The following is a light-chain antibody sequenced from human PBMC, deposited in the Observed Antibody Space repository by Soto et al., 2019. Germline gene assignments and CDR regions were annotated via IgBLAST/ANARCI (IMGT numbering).Light chain of an antibody. CDR1: SGHSTYA. Sequence: QSVLTQSPSASASLGASVKLTCTLSSGHSTYAIAWHQLQPEKGPRYLMNLNSDGSHSKGDGIPDRFSGSSSGAECYLTISSLQSEDEADYYCQTWGTGDWVFGGGTKLTVL. CDR3: QTWGTGDWV. V-gene: IGLV4-69*01. CDR2: LNSDGSH. J-gene: IGLJ3*02.